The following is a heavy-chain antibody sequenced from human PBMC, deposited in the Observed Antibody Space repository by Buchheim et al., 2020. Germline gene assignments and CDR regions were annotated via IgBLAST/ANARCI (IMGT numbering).Heavy chain of an antibody. CDR1: GFTFSDVW. D-gene: IGHD2-15*01. CDR3: ITGVVGAPYTFF. J-gene: IGHJ4*02. V-gene: IGHV3-15*01. CDR2: IKSKTAGETT. Sequence: EVQLVESGGGLVKPGGCLRLSCAASGFTFSDVWMSWVRQAPGKGLEWVGRIKSKTAGETTDYAEPVKGRFSISRDDSKNTVYLQMSSLKTEDTAVYFCITGVVGAPYTFFWGQGTL.